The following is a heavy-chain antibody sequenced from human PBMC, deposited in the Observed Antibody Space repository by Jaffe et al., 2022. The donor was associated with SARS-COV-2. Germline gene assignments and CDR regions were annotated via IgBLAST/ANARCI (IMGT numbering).Heavy chain of an antibody. CDR1: GGSFSGYY. CDR2: INHSGST. V-gene: IGHV4-34*01. CDR3: ARGGLVQSEPAAMNWFDP. J-gene: IGHJ5*02. D-gene: IGHD2-2*01. Sequence: QVQLQQWGAGLLKPSETLSLTCAVYGGSFSGYYWSWIRQPPGKGLEWIGEINHSGSTNYNPSLKSRVTISLDTSKNQFSLKLSSVTAADTAVFYCARGGLVQSEPAAMNWFDPWGPGTLVTVSS.